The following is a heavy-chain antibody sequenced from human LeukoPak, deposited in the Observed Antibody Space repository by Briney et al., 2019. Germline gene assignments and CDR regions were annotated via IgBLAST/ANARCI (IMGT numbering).Heavy chain of an antibody. V-gene: IGHV4-31*03. CDR1: GGSINSGGYY. CDR2: IYYSGST. J-gene: IGHJ6*03. CDR3: ARSYCSSTSCSPYYYYYMDV. D-gene: IGHD2-2*01. Sequence: PSQTLSLTCTVSGGSINSGGYYWSWIRQHPGKGLEWIGYIYYSGSTYYNPSLKSRVTISVDTSKNQFSLKLSSVTAADTAVYYCARSYCSSTSCSPYYYYYMDVWGKGTTVTVSS.